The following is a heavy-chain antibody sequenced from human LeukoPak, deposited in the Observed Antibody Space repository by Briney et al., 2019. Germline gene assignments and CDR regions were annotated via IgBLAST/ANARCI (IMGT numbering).Heavy chain of an antibody. CDR2: ISGSGAYT. V-gene: IGHV3-23*01. Sequence: GGSLRLSCAASGFTFNSYAMTWVRQAPGKGLEWVSSISGSGAYTYYADSVKGRFTISRDNPKNTLYLQMNGLRVEDTAVYYCAKDMQTWPRFPDYWGQGTLVTVSS. J-gene: IGHJ4*02. CDR1: GFTFNSYA. D-gene: IGHD5-12*01. CDR3: AKDMQTWPRFPDY.